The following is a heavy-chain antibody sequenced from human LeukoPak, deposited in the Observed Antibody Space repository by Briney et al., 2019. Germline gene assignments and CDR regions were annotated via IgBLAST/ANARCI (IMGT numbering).Heavy chain of an antibody. J-gene: IGHJ5*02. Sequence: PSETLSLTCTVSGGSISSYYWSWIRQPAGKGLEWIGRIYTSGSTNYNPSLKSRVTMSVDTSKNQFSLKLSSVTAADTAVYYCARDGGSGSYSLKWFDPWGQGTLVTVPS. CDR2: IYTSGST. V-gene: IGHV4-4*07. D-gene: IGHD1-26*01. CDR1: GGSISSYY. CDR3: ARDGGSGSYSLKWFDP.